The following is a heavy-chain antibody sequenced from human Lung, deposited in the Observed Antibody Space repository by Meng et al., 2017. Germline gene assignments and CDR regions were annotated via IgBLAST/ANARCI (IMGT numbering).Heavy chain of an antibody. CDR2: INHSGST. J-gene: IGHJ4*02. D-gene: IGHD4-11*01. Sequence: QVPLLTGGAGLLNPSETLSLTRVFSGGSFSDYYWSGLRQPPGKGLEWIGEINHSGSTNYNPSLESRATISVDTSQNNLSLKLSSVTAADSAVYYCARGPTTMAHDFDYWGQGTLVTVSS. CDR1: GGSFSDYY. V-gene: IGHV4-34*01. CDR3: ARGPTTMAHDFDY.